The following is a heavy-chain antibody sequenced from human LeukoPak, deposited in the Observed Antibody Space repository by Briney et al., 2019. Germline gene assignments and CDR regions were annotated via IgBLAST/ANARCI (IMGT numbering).Heavy chain of an antibody. J-gene: IGHJ4*02. CDR2: ISSSSSYI. Sequence: PGGPLRLSCAASGFTFSSYSMNWVRQAPGKGLEWVSSISSSSSYIYYADSVKGRFTISRDNAKNSLYLQMNSLRAEDTAVYYCASSIVGAIVDYWGQGTLVTVSS. CDR3: ASSIVGAIVDY. V-gene: IGHV3-21*01. D-gene: IGHD1-26*01. CDR1: GFTFSSYS.